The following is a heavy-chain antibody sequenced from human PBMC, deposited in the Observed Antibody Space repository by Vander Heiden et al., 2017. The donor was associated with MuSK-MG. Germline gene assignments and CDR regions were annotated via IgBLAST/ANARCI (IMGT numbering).Heavy chain of an antibody. CDR2: ISYDGSNK. J-gene: IGHJ4*02. CDR3: ARGGGYSYAHDY. CDR1: GFTLSSYA. V-gene: IGHV3-30-3*01. D-gene: IGHD5-18*01. Sequence: QVQLVESGGGVVQPGRSLRPSCAALGFTLSSYAMHWVRQAPGKGLEWVAVISYDGSNKYYADSVKGRFTISRDNSKNTLYLQMNSLRAEDTAVYYCARGGGYSYAHDYWGQGTLVTVSS.